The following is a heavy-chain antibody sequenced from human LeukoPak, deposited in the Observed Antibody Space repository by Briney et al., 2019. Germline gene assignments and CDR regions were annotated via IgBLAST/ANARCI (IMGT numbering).Heavy chain of an antibody. V-gene: IGHV3-49*04. CDR1: GFTFRNYA. J-gene: IGHJ6*03. Sequence: PGGSLRLSCAASGFTFRNYAMNWVRQAPGKGLEWVSFIRSKPHGGTAEYAASVKGRFTISRDDSKSIAYLQMDSLETEDTAVYYCSRVERSSVANYYYYMAVWGKGTTVTVSS. D-gene: IGHD2-2*01. CDR2: IRSKPHGGTA. CDR3: SRVERSSVANYYYYMAV.